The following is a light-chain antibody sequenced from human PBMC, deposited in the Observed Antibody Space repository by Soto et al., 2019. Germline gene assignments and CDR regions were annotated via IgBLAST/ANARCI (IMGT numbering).Light chain of an antibody. V-gene: IGKV3-20*01. CDR2: DAS. CDR1: QSVSSSY. J-gene: IGKJ5*01. Sequence: EIVLTQSPGTLSLSPGERATLTCSASQSVSSSYLAWYQQKPGQAPRLLIYDASSRATGIPDRFSGSGSGTDFTLTISRLEPEDFAMYYCQQYGSSSITFGQGTRLEIK. CDR3: QQYGSSSIT.